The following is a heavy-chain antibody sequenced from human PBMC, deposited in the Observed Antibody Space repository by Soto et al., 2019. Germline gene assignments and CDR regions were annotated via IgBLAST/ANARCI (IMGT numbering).Heavy chain of an antibody. CDR1: GFTFSSYS. CDR2: ISSSSSTM. Sequence: GSLRLSCAASGFTFSSYSMNWVRQAPGKGLEWVSFISSSSSTMYYADSVQGRFTISRDNAKNSLYLQMDSLTDEDTAVYYCARSVPVDYWGQGTLVTVSS. CDR3: ARSVPVDY. J-gene: IGHJ4*02. V-gene: IGHV3-48*02.